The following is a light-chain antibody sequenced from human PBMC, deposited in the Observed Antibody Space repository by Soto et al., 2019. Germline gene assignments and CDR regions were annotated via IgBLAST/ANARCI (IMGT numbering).Light chain of an antibody. CDR2: DVS. J-gene: IGLJ2*01. V-gene: IGLV2-14*01. CDR1: SSDVGGYNY. Sequence: QSALTQPVSVSESPGQSITISCTGTSSDVGGYNYVSWYQQHPGKAPKLMIYDVSNRPSGVSNRFSGSKSGNTASLTISGLQAEDEADYYCSSYTSSSTNVVFGGGTKLTVL. CDR3: SSYTSSSTNVV.